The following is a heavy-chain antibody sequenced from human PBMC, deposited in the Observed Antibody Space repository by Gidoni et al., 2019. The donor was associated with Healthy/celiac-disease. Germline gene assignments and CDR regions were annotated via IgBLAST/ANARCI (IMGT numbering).Heavy chain of an antibody. CDR2: ISSSSSYT. Sequence: QVQLVESGGGLVKPGGSLRLSCAASGFTFSDYYMIWIRRAPGNGLEWVSYISSSSSYTNYADSVKGRFTISRDNAKISLYLQMNSLRAEDTAVYYCASGVEGPGAFDYWGQGTLVTVSS. D-gene: IGHD2-15*01. CDR3: ASGVEGPGAFDY. CDR1: GFTFSDYY. V-gene: IGHV3-11*05. J-gene: IGHJ4*02.